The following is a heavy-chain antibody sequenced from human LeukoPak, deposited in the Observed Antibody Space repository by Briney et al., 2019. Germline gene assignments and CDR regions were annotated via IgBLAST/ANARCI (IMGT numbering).Heavy chain of an antibody. CDR1: GFTFSSYS. Sequence: GGSLRLSCAASGFTFSSYSMNWVRQAPGKGLEWVSSISSSSSYIYYADSVEGRFTISRDNAKNSLYLQMNSLRAEDTAVYYCARDFYATPDAFDIWGQGTMVTVSS. D-gene: IGHD3-16*01. J-gene: IGHJ3*02. CDR3: ARDFYATPDAFDI. CDR2: ISSSSSYI. V-gene: IGHV3-21*01.